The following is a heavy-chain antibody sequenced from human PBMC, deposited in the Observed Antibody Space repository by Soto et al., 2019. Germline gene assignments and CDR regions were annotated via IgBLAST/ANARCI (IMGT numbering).Heavy chain of an antibody. CDR1: GYTLTELS. J-gene: IGHJ6*02. D-gene: IGHD5-12*01. CDR2: FDPEDGET. CDR3: ATRGVGDGYNFPRSYGMDV. V-gene: IGHV1-24*01. Sequence: GASVKVSCKVSGYTLTELSMHWVRQAPGKGLEWMGGFDPEDGETIYAQKFQGRVTMTEDTSTDTAYMELSSLRSEDTAVYYCATRGVGDGYNFPRSYGMDVWGQGTTVTVSS.